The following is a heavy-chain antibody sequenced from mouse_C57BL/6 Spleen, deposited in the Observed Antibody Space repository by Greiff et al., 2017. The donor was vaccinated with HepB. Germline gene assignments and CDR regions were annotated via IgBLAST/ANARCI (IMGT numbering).Heavy chain of an antibody. V-gene: IGHV1-64*01. Sequence: VQLQQPGAELVKPGASVKLSCKASGYTFTSYWMHWVKQRPGQGLEWIGMIHPNSGRTNYNEKLKSKATLTIDKSSSTAYMQIRSLTSEDSAVYSSARWGDNAMDYWGQGTSVTVSS. CDR3: ARWGDNAMDY. CDR2: IHPNSGRT. J-gene: IGHJ4*01. CDR1: GYTFTSYW.